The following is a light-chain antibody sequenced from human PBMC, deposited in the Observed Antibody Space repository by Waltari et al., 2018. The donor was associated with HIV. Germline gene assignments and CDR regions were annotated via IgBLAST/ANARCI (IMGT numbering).Light chain of an antibody. CDR1: SSNIGSNY. Sequence: QSVLTQPPSASGTPGPRVTISCSGSSSNIGSNYVYWYQQLPGPAPKLLICKNNQRPSGFPVRFSGSKSGTSASLAISGLRSEDEADYYCATWDDSLSVYVVFGAGTKLTVL. J-gene: IGLJ2*01. CDR2: KNN. V-gene: IGLV1-47*01. CDR3: ATWDDSLSVYVV.